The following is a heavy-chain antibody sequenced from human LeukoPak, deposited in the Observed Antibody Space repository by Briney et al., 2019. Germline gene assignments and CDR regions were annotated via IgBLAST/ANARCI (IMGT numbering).Heavy chain of an antibody. V-gene: IGHV3-23*01. J-gene: IGHJ3*02. CDR3: AKERSPITMIVVVGAFDI. Sequence: GGSLRLSCAASGFTFSSYGMSWVRQAPGKGLEWVSAISGSGGSTYYADSVKGRFTISRDNSKNMLYLQMNSLRAEDTAVYYCAKERSPITMIVVVGAFDIWGQGTMVTVSS. CDR1: GFTFSSYG. D-gene: IGHD3-22*01. CDR2: ISGSGGST.